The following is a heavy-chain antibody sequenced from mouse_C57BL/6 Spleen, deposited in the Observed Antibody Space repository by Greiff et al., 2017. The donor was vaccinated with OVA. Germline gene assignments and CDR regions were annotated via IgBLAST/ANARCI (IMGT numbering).Heavy chain of an antibody. Sequence: QVQLQQSGAELVKPGASVKLSCKASGYTFTSYWMQWVKQRPGQGLEWIGEIDPSDSYTNYNQKFKGKATLTVDTSSSTAYMQLSSLTSEDSAVDYCARDDSAHWYFDVWGTGTTVTVSS. D-gene: IGHD6-1*01. CDR2: IDPSDSYT. V-gene: IGHV1-50*01. CDR1: GYTFTSYW. CDR3: ARDDSAHWYFDV. J-gene: IGHJ1*03.